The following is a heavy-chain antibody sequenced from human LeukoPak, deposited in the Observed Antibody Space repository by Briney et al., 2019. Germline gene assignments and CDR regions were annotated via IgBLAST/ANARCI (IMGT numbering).Heavy chain of an antibody. CDR3: ASNIIAALTAFDY. V-gene: IGHV3-33*01. J-gene: IGHJ4*02. CDR1: GFTFSSYG. D-gene: IGHD6-13*01. CDR2: IWYDGSNK. Sequence: PGGSLRLSCAASGFTFSSYGMHWVRQAPGKGLEWVAVIWYDGSNKYYGDSVKGRFTISRDNSKNTLYLQMNSLRAEDTAVYYCASNIIAALTAFDYWGQGTLVTVSS.